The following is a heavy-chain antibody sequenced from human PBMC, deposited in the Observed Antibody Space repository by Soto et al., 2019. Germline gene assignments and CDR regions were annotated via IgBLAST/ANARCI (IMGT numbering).Heavy chain of an antibody. Sequence: LETLPLTCAVSGGSGISTYWWSWVRQTPGKGPEWIGEINHRGSANYNPSLKSRVTMSLDISKSQFSLRLTSVTAADTAVYFCARYNAASGTYYFDYWGRGALVTVSS. CDR2: INHRGSA. V-gene: IGHV4-4*02. D-gene: IGHD6-13*01. CDR3: ARYNAASGTYYFDY. J-gene: IGHJ4*02. CDR1: GGSGISTYW.